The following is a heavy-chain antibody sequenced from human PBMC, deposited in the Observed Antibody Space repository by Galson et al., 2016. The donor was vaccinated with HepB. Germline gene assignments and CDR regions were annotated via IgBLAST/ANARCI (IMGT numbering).Heavy chain of an antibody. CDR3: AKDSSPATLRYFDWLSPDY. J-gene: IGHJ4*02. CDR1: GFTFSSYG. Sequence: SLRLSCAASGFTFSSYGMHWVRQAPGKGLEWVAVIWYDGSNKYYADSVKGRFTISRDNSKNTLYLQMNSLRAEDTAVYYCAKDSSPATLRYFDWLSPDYWGQGTLVTVSS. CDR2: IWYDGSNK. D-gene: IGHD3-9*01. V-gene: IGHV3-33*06.